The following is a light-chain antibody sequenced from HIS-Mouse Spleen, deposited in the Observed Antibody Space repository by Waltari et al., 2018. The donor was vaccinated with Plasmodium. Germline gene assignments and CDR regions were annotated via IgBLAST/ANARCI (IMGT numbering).Light chain of an antibody. Sequence: QSALTQPPSASGSPGQSVTISCTGTSSDVCGYNYVSWYQQHPGKAPKLMIYEVSKRPAGVPDRFSGSKSGNTASLTVSGLQAEDEADYYCSSYAGSSVFGTGTKVTVL. CDR2: EVS. CDR1: SSDVCGYNY. CDR3: SSYAGSSV. V-gene: IGLV2-8*01. J-gene: IGLJ1*01.